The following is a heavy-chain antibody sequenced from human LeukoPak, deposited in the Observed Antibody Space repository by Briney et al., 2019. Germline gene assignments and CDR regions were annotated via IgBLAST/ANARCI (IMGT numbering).Heavy chain of an antibody. CDR2: IYTSGST. V-gene: IGHV4-4*07. J-gene: IGHJ5*02. CDR3: ARAGDVVVPAATSFVGFDP. D-gene: IGHD2-2*01. CDR1: GGSISSYY. Sequence: SETLSLTCTVSGGSISSYYWSWILQPAGKGLEWIGRIYTSGSTNYNPSLKSRVTMSVDTSKNQFSLKLSSVTAADTAVYYCARAGDVVVPAATSFVGFDPWGQGTLVTVSS.